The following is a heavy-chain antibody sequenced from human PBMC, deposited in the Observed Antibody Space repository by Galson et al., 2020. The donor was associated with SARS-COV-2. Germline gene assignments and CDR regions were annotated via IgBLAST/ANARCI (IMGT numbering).Heavy chain of an antibody. J-gene: IGHJ6*02. CDR3: ARAVFNCSGGSCLTPYYYYGMDV. CDR2: IYYSGST. CDR1: GGSVSSGSYY. D-gene: IGHD2-15*01. Sequence: SENLSLNCTVSGGSVSSGSYYWSWIRQPPGKGLEWIGYIYYSGSTNYNPSLQSRLTTSVEPSKNQFSLKLSSVTAADTAVYYCARAVFNCSGGSCLTPYYYYGMDVWGQGTTVTVSS. V-gene: IGHV4-61*01.